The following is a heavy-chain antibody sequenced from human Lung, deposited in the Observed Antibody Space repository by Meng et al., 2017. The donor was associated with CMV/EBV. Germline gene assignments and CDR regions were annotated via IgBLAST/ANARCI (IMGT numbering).Heavy chain of an antibody. CDR2: INHSGST. J-gene: IGHJ6*02. D-gene: IGHD2-2*01. CDR1: GGSFSGYY. Sequence: SETLSLTCAVYGGSFSGYYWSWIRQPPGKGLEWIGEINHSGSTNYNPSLKSRVTISVDTSKNQFSLKLSSVTAADTAVYYCARLGYCSSTSCYPGNYYYGMDVWGQGTXVTVSS. V-gene: IGHV4-34*01. CDR3: ARLGYCSSTSCYPGNYYYGMDV.